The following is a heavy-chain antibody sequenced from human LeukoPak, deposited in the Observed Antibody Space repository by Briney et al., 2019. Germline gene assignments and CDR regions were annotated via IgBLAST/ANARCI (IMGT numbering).Heavy chain of an antibody. Sequence: SETLSLTCTVSGGSISSGGYYWSWIRQHPGKGLEWIGYIYYSGSTYYNPSLKSRVTISVDTSKNQFSLKLSSVTAADTAVYYCARGRADYGNFNNWFDPWGQGTLVTVSS. CDR2: IYYSGST. D-gene: IGHD4-17*01. CDR1: GGSISSGGYY. CDR3: ARGRADYGNFNNWFDP. V-gene: IGHV4-31*03. J-gene: IGHJ5*02.